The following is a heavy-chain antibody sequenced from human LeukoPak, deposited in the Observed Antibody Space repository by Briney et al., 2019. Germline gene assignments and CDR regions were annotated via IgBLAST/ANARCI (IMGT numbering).Heavy chain of an antibody. CDR3: AGGSSGWYTQSAFDI. CDR2: ISAYNGNT. CDR1: GYTFTSYG. V-gene: IGHV1-18*01. D-gene: IGHD6-19*01. Sequence: ASVKVSCKASGYTFTSYGISWVRQAPGQGLEWMGWISAYNGNTNYAQKLQGRVTMTTDTSTSTAYMELRSLRSDDTAVYYCAGGSSGWYTQSAFDIWGQGTMVTVSS. J-gene: IGHJ3*02.